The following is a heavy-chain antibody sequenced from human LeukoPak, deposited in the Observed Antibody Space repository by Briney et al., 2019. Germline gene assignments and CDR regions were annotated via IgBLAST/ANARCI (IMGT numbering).Heavy chain of an antibody. CDR1: GFTFSSYA. J-gene: IGHJ4*02. CDR2: ISGSGGST. V-gene: IGHV3-23*01. CDR3: AKVTTPGLFDY. D-gene: IGHD1-14*01. Sequence: PGASLRLSCAASGFTFSSYAMNWVRQAPGKGLEWVSAISGSGGSTYYADSVKGRFTISRDNSKNTLYLQMDSLRAEDTAVYSCAKVTTPGLFDYWGQGTLVTVSS.